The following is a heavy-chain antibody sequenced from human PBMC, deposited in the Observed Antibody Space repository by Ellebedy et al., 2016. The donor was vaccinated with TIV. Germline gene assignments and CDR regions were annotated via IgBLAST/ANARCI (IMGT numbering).Heavy chain of an antibody. Sequence: GESLKISCAASGFTFSSYGMHWVRQAPGKGLEWMAVIYHDGSNQYYADSVRGRFTISRDNSKKTVSLQMNNLRAEDTAVYFCSRGWSTPDSWGQGTLVIVSS. CDR3: SRGWSTPDS. J-gene: IGHJ4*02. CDR1: GFTFSSYG. CDR2: IYHDGSNQ. V-gene: IGHV3-33*01. D-gene: IGHD2-15*01.